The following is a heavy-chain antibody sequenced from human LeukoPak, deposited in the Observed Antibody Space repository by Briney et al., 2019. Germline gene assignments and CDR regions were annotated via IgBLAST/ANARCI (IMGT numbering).Heavy chain of an antibody. CDR3: ASEYSSSPSDY. V-gene: IGHV4-39*01. CDR2: IYYSGST. Sequence: SETLSLTCTVSGGSISSSSYYWGWIRQPPGKGLEWIGSIYYSGSTYYNPSLKSRVTISVDTSKNQFSLKPSSVTAADTAVYYCASEYSSSPSDYWGQGTLVTVSS. J-gene: IGHJ4*02. D-gene: IGHD6-6*01. CDR1: GGSISSSSYY.